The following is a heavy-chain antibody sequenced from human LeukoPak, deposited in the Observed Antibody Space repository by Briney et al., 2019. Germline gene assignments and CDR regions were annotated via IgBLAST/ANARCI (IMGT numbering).Heavy chain of an antibody. CDR2: LFDSVRT. Sequence: SETLSLTCTVSGGSITSHYWSWVRQPPGKGLEWIVYLFDSVRTKDNPSLKSRLTLSADTSKNQFSLRLNSVTAADTAVYYCATIKRGSIFGYFDFWGQGIKVTVSS. CDR3: ATIKRGSIFGYFDF. J-gene: IGHJ4*02. CDR1: GGSITSHY. D-gene: IGHD5-18*01. V-gene: IGHV4-59*11.